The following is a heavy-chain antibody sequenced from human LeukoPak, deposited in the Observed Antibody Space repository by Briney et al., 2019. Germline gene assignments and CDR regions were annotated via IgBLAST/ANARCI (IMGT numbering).Heavy chain of an antibody. J-gene: IGHJ4*02. CDR3: AKDSYDSSGSRYDY. CDR2: ISGGGGST. D-gene: IGHD3-22*01. CDR1: GFTFSSYA. V-gene: IGHV3-23*01. Sequence: GGSLRLSCTASGFTFSSYAMSWVRQAPGVGLEWVSAISGGGGSTWYADSVKGRSTISRDNSKNTLYMQMNSLRAEDTAVYYCAKDSYDSSGSRYDYWGQGTLVTVSS.